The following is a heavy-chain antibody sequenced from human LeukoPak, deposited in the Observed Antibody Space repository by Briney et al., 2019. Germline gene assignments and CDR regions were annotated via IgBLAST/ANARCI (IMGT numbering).Heavy chain of an antibody. CDR1: GFTFSSYA. J-gene: IGHJ3*02. Sequence: GGSLRLSCAASGFTFSSYALSWVRQAPGKGLEWVSAISGSGGSTYYADSVKGRFTISRDNSKNTLYLQMNSLRAEDTAVYYCAKGFKQWLVPDAFDIWGQGTMVTVSS. D-gene: IGHD6-19*01. V-gene: IGHV3-23*01. CDR2: ISGSGGST. CDR3: AKGFKQWLVPDAFDI.